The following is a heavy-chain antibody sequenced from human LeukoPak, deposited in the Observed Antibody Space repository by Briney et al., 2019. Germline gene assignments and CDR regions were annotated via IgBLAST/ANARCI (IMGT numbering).Heavy chain of an antibody. D-gene: IGHD2-2*01. CDR3: VRVSSSTSCPDCYNMDV. CDR2: IWNDGSNR. CDR1: GFTFSYFG. Sequence: GGSLRLSCVASGFTFSYFGMHWVRQAPGKGLEWVAVIWNDGSNRYYADSVKGRFTISRDNSQYTLSLQMNRLRAEDTAVYFCVRVSSSTSCPDCYNMDVWGTGTTVTVSS. V-gene: IGHV3-33*01. J-gene: IGHJ6*03.